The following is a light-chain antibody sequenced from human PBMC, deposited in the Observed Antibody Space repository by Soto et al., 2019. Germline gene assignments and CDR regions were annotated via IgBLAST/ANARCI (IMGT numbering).Light chain of an antibody. CDR1: PGISRS. CDR2: AAS. V-gene: IGKV1-9*01. J-gene: IGKJ5*01. Sequence: IPLTQSPFCLSASVLDAGTVTCLASPGISRSLAWYQQNPGRAPKLLIYAASTLYTGVPSRFSGSGYGTEFTLTISSLQPEDFATYYCQQNYNTLITFGQGTRLEIK. CDR3: QQNYNTLIT.